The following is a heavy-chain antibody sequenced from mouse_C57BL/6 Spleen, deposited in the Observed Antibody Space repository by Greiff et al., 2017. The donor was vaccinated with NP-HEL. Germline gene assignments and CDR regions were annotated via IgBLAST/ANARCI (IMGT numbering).Heavy chain of an antibody. Sequence: EVQLVESGGGLVKPGGSLKLSCAASGFTFSDYGMHWVRQAPEKGLEWVAYISSGSRTIYYADTVKGRFTISRDNATNTLFLQMTMLRSEDTAMYYCARSSDYGSSWYFDVWGTGTTVTVSS. CDR3: ARSSDYGSSWYFDV. CDR2: ISSGSRTI. V-gene: IGHV5-17*01. CDR1: GFTFSDYG. J-gene: IGHJ1*03. D-gene: IGHD1-1*01.